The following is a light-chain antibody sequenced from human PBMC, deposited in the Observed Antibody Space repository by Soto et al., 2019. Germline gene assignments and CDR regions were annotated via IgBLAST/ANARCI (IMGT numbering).Light chain of an antibody. CDR2: SAS. CDR3: QQGRTSPFS. J-gene: IGKJ3*01. Sequence: DIQMTQSPSFVSASVGDRVTLTCRASQYISTWLAWYQQRLGEAPRLLIFSASTLKNGIPARFSGSGSGTDFTITISGLQPEDFATYYCQQGRTSPFSFGPGTKV. CDR1: QYISTW. V-gene: IGKV1D-12*01.